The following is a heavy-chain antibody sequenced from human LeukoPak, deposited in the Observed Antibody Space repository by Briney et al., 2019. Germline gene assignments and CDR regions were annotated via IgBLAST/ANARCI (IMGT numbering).Heavy chain of an antibody. V-gene: IGHV4-39*01. J-gene: IGHJ4*02. CDR1: GGSISSSNYY. CDR2: IYYSGST. CDR3: ARFVQGYYDSSGYEGY. Sequence: PSETLSLTDTVSGGSISSSNYYWGWIRQPPGKGLEWIGSIYYSGSTYYNPSLKSRVTISVDTSKNQFSLKLSSVSAADTAVYYCARFVQGYYDSSGYEGYWGQGTLVTASS. D-gene: IGHD3-22*01.